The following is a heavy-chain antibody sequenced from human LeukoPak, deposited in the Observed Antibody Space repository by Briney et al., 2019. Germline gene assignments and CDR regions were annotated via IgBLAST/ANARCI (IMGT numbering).Heavy chain of an antibody. CDR1: GYSFTSYW. J-gene: IGHJ4*02. CDR3: ARSYRYCSSTSCYSPFGY. D-gene: IGHD2-2*02. CDR2: IYPGDSDT. V-gene: IGHV5-51*01. Sequence: GESLKISCKGSGYSFTSYWIGWVRQMPGKGLEWMGIIYPGDSDTGYSPSFQGQVTISADKSISTAYLQWSSLKASDTAMYYCARSYRYCSSTSCYSPFGYWGQGTLVTVSS.